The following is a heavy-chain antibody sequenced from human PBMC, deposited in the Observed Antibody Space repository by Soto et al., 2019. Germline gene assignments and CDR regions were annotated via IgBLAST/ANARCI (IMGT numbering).Heavy chain of an antibody. CDR2: ISAYNGNT. V-gene: IGHV1-18*01. CDR1: GYTFTSYG. Sequence: ASVKVSCKASGYTFTSYGISWVRQAPGQGLEWMGWISAYNGNTNYAQKLQGRVTMTTDTSTSTAYMGLRSLRSDDTAVYYCARGAGYCSGGSCTYFDYWGQGTLVTVSS. J-gene: IGHJ4*02. CDR3: ARGAGYCSGGSCTYFDY. D-gene: IGHD2-15*01.